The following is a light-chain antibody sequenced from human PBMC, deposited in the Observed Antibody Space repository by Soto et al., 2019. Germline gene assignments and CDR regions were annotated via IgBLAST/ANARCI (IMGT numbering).Light chain of an antibody. CDR3: KKYGYSPIT. CDR1: QSVSSSH. Sequence: EIVLTQSPGTPSLFSGGIPTLSRRGSQSVSSSHLAWYQHKPGQAPRIIIYAASSRATGSTDRFSGGGSGTDFTLTISRMEPEDFAVYYCKKYGYSPITCGQGTRREIK. V-gene: IGKV3-20*01. CDR2: AAS. J-gene: IGKJ5*01.